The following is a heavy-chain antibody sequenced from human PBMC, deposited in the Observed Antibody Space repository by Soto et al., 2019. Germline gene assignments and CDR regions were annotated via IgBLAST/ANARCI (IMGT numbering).Heavy chain of an antibody. CDR3: ARSGDNYNLLDY. D-gene: IGHD1-1*01. Sequence: GSLRRAGTASVFTFSDYYMSWIRQAPGKGLEWLSYSSDSGTFTRYADSVKGRFSISRDNAKNSLYLQINSLRGEDTAIYYCARSGDNYNLLDYWGQGTPVTVSS. V-gene: IGHV3-11*06. J-gene: IGHJ4*02. CDR1: VFTFSDYY. CDR2: SSDSGTFT.